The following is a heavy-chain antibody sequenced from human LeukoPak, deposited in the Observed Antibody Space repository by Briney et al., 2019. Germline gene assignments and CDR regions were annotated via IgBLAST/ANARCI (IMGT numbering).Heavy chain of an antibody. CDR2: IIPIYGRA. D-gene: IGHD3-22*01. CDR3: AGFFYDNSNAAFDI. J-gene: IGHJ3*02. Sequence: GASVKVSCKASGGTFSNYDFTFTSYAVTWVRQVPGQGLEWMGGIIPIYGRADYPQKFQGRVTIAADESTRTVTMQLSSLRSEDTAVYYCAGFFYDNSNAAFDIWGQGTVVTVS. V-gene: IGHV1-69*13. CDR1: GGTFSNYDFTFTSYA.